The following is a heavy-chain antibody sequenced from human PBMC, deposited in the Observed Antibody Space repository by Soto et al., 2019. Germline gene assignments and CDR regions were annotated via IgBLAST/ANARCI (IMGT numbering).Heavy chain of an antibody. D-gene: IGHD1-26*01. V-gene: IGHV1-69*13. CDR1: GGTFSSYA. CDR2: IIPIFGTA. CDR3: ARSRERIVGAKKYCGMDV. Sequence: GASVKVSCKASGGTFSSYAISWVRQAPGQGLEWMGGIIPIFGTANYAQKFQGRVTITADESTSTAYMELSSLRSEDTAVYYCARSRERIVGAKKYCGMDVWGQGTTVTVSS. J-gene: IGHJ6*02.